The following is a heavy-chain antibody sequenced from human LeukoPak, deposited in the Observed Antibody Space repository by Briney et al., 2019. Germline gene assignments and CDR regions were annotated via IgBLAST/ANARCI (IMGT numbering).Heavy chain of an antibody. Sequence: PGGSLRLSCAASGFTFSSYWIAWVRQMPGKGLEWMGIIYPGDSDTRYSPSFQGQVTISADKSISTAYLQWSSLKASDTAMYYCARRGYSDYDFWFDPWGQGTLVTVSS. CDR2: IYPGDSDT. CDR1: GFTFSSYW. D-gene: IGHD5-12*01. V-gene: IGHV5-51*01. CDR3: ARRGYSDYDFWFDP. J-gene: IGHJ5*02.